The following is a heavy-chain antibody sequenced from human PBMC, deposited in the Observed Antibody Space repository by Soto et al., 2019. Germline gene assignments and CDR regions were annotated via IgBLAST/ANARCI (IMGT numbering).Heavy chain of an antibody. CDR2: INAGNGHT. J-gene: IGHJ4*02. V-gene: IGHV1-3*01. CDR1: GFTFVMYA. Sequence: ASVKVSCKASGFTFVMYAIHWVRQAPGQGLEWMAWINAGNGHTTYSQKFQGRVTITRDTSARTVYMELRSLRFEDTATYYCARAGWFPAGYSDFRDKGNLVTLSS. D-gene: IGHD2-15*01. CDR3: ARAGWFPAGYSDF.